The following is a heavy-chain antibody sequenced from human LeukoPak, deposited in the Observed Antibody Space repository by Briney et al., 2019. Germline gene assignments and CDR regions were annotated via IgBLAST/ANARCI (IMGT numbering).Heavy chain of an antibody. J-gene: IGHJ4*02. CDR1: GYTFTCYF. CDR3: ARDERYDSSGYPFDY. D-gene: IGHD3-22*01. V-gene: IGHV1-2*02. CDR2: INPNSGGT. Sequence: GASVRLSCKAAGYTFTCYFIHWVRQAPGQGLEWMGWINPNSGGTNYAQKFQGRVTMTRATSINTAYLELSRLRSDDTAVYYCARDERYDSSGYPFDYWGQGTLVTVSS.